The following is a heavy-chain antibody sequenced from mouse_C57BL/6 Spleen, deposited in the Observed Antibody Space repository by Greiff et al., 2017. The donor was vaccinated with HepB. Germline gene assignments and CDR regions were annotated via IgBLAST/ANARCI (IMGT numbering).Heavy chain of an antibody. CDR1: GFSLTSYG. CDR2: IWSGGST. V-gene: IGHV2-2*01. Sequence: VQLKESGPGLVQPSQSLSITCTVSGFSLTSYGVHWVRQSPGKGLEWLGGIWSGGSTDYNAAFISRLSISKDNSKSQVFFKMNSLQADDTAIYYCARNGAYYSNYGYFDVWGTGTTVTVSS. J-gene: IGHJ1*03. D-gene: IGHD2-5*01. CDR3: ARNGAYYSNYGYFDV.